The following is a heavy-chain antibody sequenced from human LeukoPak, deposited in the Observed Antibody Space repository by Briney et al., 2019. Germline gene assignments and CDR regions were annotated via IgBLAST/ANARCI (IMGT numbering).Heavy chain of an antibody. CDR3: ATYYYDSSGYRGGYYYYGMDV. CDR1: GFTFSSYA. V-gene: IGHV3-23*01. CDR2: ISGSGGST. Sequence: PGGSLRLSCAASGFTFSSYAMSWVRQAPGKGLEWVSAISGSGGSTYYADSVKGRFTISRDNSKNTLYLQMNSLRAEDTAVYYCATYYYDSSGYRGGYYYYGMDVWGQGTTVTVSS. J-gene: IGHJ6*02. D-gene: IGHD3-22*01.